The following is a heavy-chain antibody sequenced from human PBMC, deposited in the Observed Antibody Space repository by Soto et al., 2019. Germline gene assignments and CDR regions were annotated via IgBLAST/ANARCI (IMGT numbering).Heavy chain of an antibody. CDR1: GCTVRTDW. CDR2: MKPDGREI. J-gene: IGHJ4*02. D-gene: IGHD1-1*01. V-gene: IGHV3-7*05. Sequence: LRLSWASSGCTVRTDWRTWVRQAPGKGLEWVANMKPDGREIYYLGSVKGRFTISRDNARHSLFLQMNSLRAEDTAVYYCATGWAYHDYWGQGPLVTVSS. CDR3: ATGWAYHDY.